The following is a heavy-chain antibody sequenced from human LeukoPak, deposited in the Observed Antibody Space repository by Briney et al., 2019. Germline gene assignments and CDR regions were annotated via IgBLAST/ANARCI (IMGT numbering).Heavy chain of an antibody. V-gene: IGHV3-33*01. D-gene: IGHD2-2*01. CDR1: GFTFSSYG. Sequence: PGGSLRLSCAASGFTFSSYGMHWVRQAPGKGLEWVAVIWYDGSNKYYADSVKGRFTISGDNSKNTLYLQMNSLRAEDTAVYYCARDDCSSISCYHNWFDPWGQGTLVTVSS. J-gene: IGHJ5*02. CDR2: IWYDGSNK. CDR3: ARDDCSSISCYHNWFDP.